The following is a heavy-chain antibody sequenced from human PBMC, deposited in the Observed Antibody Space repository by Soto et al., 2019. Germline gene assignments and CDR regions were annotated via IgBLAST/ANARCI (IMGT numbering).Heavy chain of an antibody. J-gene: IGHJ6*02. Sequence: PGGALSLSCASSGIHVRSCPLSWDRRVRGKGLGWAFAISGSGGSTYYADSVKGRFTISRDNSKNTLYLQMNSLRAEDTAVYYCANILSYDSSGYYRISGMDVWGQGTTVTVSS. CDR3: ANILSYDSSGYYRISGMDV. CDR1: GIHVRSCP. CDR2: ISGSGGST. D-gene: IGHD3-22*01. V-gene: IGHV3-23*01.